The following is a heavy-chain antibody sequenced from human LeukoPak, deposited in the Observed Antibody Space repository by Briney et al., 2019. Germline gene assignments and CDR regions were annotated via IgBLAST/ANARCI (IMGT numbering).Heavy chain of an antibody. J-gene: IGHJ4*02. Sequence: GRSLRLSCAASGFTFSSYAMHWVRQAPGKGLEWVAVISYDGSNKYYADSVKGRFTISRDNAKNALYLQMNSLRAEGTAVYYCARHVGYWGQGTLVTVSS. D-gene: IGHD3-10*02. CDR3: ARHVGY. CDR1: GFTFSSYA. CDR2: ISYDGSNK. V-gene: IGHV3-30*04.